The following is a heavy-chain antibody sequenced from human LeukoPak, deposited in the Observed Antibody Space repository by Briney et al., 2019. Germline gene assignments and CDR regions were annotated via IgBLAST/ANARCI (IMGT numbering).Heavy chain of an antibody. V-gene: IGHV4-59*01. Sequence: SETLSLTCTVSGGSISSYYWSWIRQPPGKGLVWIGYIFDRGTTNYNPSLESRVTISADMSKNQFSLKVKSVTAADTAIYYCARGGRTRGSMSFYYMDVWGEGATVTVSS. CDR2: IFDRGTT. D-gene: IGHD3-10*01. CDR3: ARGGRTRGSMSFYYMDV. CDR1: GGSISSYY. J-gene: IGHJ6*03.